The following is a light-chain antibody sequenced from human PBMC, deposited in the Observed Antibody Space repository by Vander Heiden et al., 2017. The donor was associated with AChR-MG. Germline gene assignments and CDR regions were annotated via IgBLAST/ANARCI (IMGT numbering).Light chain of an antibody. V-gene: IGLV2-23*02. CDR2: EVS. Sequence: QSALTQPASVSGSPGQSITISCTGTSSYVGSYNLVSWYQQHPGKAPKLMIYEVSKRPSGVSNRFSGSKSGNTASLTISGLQAEDEAVYYCCSYAGSSTWVFGGGTKLTVL. CDR1: SSYVGSYNL. J-gene: IGLJ3*02. CDR3: CSYAGSSTWV.